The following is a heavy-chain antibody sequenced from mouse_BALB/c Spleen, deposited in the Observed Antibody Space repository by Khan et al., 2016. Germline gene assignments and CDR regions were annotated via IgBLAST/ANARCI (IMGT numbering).Heavy chain of an antibody. CDR1: GYSISSGYS. V-gene: IGHV3-1*02. D-gene: IGHD1-1*01. CDR2: IHYSGST. J-gene: IGHJ2*01. CDR3: TRGDYYGSGY. Sequence: EVQLQESGPDLVKPSQSLSLTCTVTGYSISSGYSWHWIRQFPGNKLEWMAYIHYSGSTNYNPSLRSRISITRDTSKNQFFLQLISVTTEDTATYYCTRGDYYGSGYWGQGTTLTVSS.